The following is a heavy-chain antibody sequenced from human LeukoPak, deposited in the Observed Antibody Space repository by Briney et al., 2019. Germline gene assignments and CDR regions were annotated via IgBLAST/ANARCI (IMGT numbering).Heavy chain of an antibody. CDR3: GKREGLGDGCYMFEH. Sequence: GGSLRLSCVDSGINFNTYVMNWVRQAPGKGLEWVASSSGSGDRRYYADSVKGRFTISRDNSNNTLFLQMDSLRAEDTAVYYCGKREGLGDGCYMFEHWGQGILVTVSS. J-gene: IGHJ4*02. D-gene: IGHD2-21*02. CDR2: SSGSGDRR. V-gene: IGHV3-23*01. CDR1: GINFNTYV.